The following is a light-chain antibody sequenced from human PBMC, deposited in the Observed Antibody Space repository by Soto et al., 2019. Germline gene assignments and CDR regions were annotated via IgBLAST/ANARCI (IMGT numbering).Light chain of an antibody. J-gene: IGKJ4*01. CDR3: QERSRWPRAT. Sequence: EIVMTQSPATLSVSPGERATLSCRASQSVGNNLAWYQQKPGQAPRLVIYDAFTRATGIPARFSGSASGTEFTLTISSLEPEDIAVYYCQERSRWPRATFGGGTKVEMK. CDR1: QSVGNN. V-gene: IGKV3-15*01. CDR2: DAF.